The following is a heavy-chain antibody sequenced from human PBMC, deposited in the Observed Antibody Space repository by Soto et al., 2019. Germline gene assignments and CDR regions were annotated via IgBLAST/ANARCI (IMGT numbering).Heavy chain of an antibody. V-gene: IGHV1-46*01. D-gene: IGHD1-20*01. J-gene: IGHJ5*02. Sequence: VKVSCKASGYTFTSYYMHWVRQAPGQGLEWMGIINPSGGSTSYAQKFQGRVTMTRDTSTSTVYMELSSLRPEDTAVYYCARVITGTTQFDPWGQGTLVTVSS. CDR3: ARVITGTTQFDP. CDR2: INPSGGST. CDR1: GYTFTSYY.